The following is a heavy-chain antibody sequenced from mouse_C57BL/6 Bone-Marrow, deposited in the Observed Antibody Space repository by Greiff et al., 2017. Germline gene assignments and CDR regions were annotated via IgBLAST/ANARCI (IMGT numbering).Heavy chain of an antibody. Sequence: QVQLQQPGAELVMPGASVKLSCKASGYTFTSYWMHWVKQRPGQGLEWIGEIDPSDSYTNYNQKFKGKSTLTVDKSSSTAYMQLSSLTSEDSAFYYCAITTVVATRDWYFDVWGTGTTVTVSS. CDR3: AITTVVATRDWYFDV. D-gene: IGHD1-1*01. J-gene: IGHJ1*03. V-gene: IGHV1-69*01. CDR1: GYTFTSYW. CDR2: IDPSDSYT.